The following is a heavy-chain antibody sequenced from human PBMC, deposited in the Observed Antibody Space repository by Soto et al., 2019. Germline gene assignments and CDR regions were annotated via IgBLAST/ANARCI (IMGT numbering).Heavy chain of an antibody. CDR1: GFTFDDYA. V-gene: IGHV3-9*01. CDR2: ISWNSGSI. D-gene: IGHD4-17*01. J-gene: IGHJ4*02. Sequence: GGSLRLSCAASGFTFDDYAMHWVRQAPGKGLEWVSGISWNSGSIGYADSVKGRFTISRDNAKNSLYLQMNSLRAEDTALYYCAKTDYGDYGGLFDYWGQGTLVTGSS. CDR3: AKTDYGDYGGLFDY.